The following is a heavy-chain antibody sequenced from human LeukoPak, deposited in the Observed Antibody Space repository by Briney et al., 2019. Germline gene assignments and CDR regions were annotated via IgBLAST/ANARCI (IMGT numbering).Heavy chain of an antibody. V-gene: IGHV3-21*04. J-gene: IGHJ4*02. D-gene: IGHD3-3*01. CDR2: ISSSSIYI. CDR3: ATLSSVLRFLEWLLPPNY. CDR1: GFTFSTYS. Sequence: GGSLRLSCAASGFTFSTYSMNWVRQAPGKGLEWVSSISSSSIYIYYADSVKGRFTISRDNSKNTLYLQMNSLRAEDTAIYYCATLSSVLRFLEWLLPPNYWGQGTLVTVSS.